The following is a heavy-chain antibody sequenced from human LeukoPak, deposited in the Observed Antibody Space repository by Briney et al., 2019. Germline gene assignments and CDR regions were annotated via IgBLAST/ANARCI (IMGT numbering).Heavy chain of an antibody. CDR3: VKEPRGYSFSFDI. CDR1: GLTFSSYA. Sequence: PGGSLTLSYPASGLTFSSYAMSWVRRAPGRGLEWVSAISGSGGSTYYADSVKGRFTISRDNPKKTLYLQMNSLRPEDTAVYYCVKEPRGYSFSFDIWGQGTMVTVSS. CDR2: ISGSGGST. V-gene: IGHV3-23*01. D-gene: IGHD5-18*01. J-gene: IGHJ3*02.